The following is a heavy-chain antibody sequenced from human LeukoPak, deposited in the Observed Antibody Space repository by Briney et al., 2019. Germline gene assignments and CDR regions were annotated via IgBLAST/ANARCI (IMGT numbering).Heavy chain of an antibody. CDR2: LYYSGST. CDR1: GGSISGYY. V-gene: IGHV4-59*08. J-gene: IGHJ4*02. Sequence: ETLCLTCAVSGGSISGYYWSWIWQPPGRGLEWIGYLYYSGSTNYNPSLKSRVTISVDTSKNQFSLQLRSVTAADTAVYYCARRSRRYCGGDCYALDYWGQATLPTVSS. CDR3: ARRSRRYCGGDCYALDY. D-gene: IGHD2-21*02.